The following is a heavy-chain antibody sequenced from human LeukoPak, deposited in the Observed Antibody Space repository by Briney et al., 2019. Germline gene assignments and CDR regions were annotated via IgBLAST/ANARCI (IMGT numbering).Heavy chain of an antibody. CDR3: ASADSSGWYFNWFDP. J-gene: IGHJ5*02. CDR2: IDSGSDTI. V-gene: IGHV3-48*02. Sequence: QSGGSLRLSCAASGFTFKSYSMNWVRQAPGKGLEWVSYIDSGSDTIYYADSVKGRFTISRDNAKSSLYLQMSSLRDEDTAVYYCASADSSGWYFNWFDPWGQGTLVTVSS. CDR1: GFTFKSYS. D-gene: IGHD6-19*01.